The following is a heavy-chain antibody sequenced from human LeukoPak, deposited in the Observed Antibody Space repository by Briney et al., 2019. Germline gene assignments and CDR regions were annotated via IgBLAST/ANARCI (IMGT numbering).Heavy chain of an antibody. Sequence: SETLSLTCAVYGGSFSGYYWNWIRQPPGKGLEWIGEINNSGSTNYNPSLKSRVTISVDTSKNQFSLKLSSVTAADTAVYYCARYPDSSGWYRSLVGAFDIWGQGTMVTVSS. CDR3: ARYPDSSGWYRSLVGAFDI. V-gene: IGHV4-34*01. CDR1: GGSFSGYY. CDR2: INNSGST. J-gene: IGHJ3*02. D-gene: IGHD6-19*01.